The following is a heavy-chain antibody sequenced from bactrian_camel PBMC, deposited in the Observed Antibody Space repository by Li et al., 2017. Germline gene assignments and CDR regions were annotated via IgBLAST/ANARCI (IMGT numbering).Heavy chain of an antibody. V-gene: IGHV3S60*01. CDR1: GFDFEATD. CDR2: LLAEGDT. Sequence: QVQLVESGGGSVQTGGSLRLSCTGSGFDFEATDMGWYRQESGSGCLLVSSLLAEGDTYYSPFVTGRFTISRDNAKNAVYLQMDNLDPEDTAVYYCVADIEVNGMGTSVPRCRDPRTYWGQGTQVTVS. D-gene: IGHD7*01. CDR3: VADIEVNGMGTSVPRCRDPRTY. J-gene: IGHJ4*01.